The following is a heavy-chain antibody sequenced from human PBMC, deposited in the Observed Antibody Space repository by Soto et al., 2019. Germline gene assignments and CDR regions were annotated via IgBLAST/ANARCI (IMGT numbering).Heavy chain of an antibody. D-gene: IGHD3-3*01. CDR1: GFTFSSYA. V-gene: IGHV3-23*01. Sequence: GGSLRLSCAASGFTFSSYAMSWVRQAPGKGLGWVSAISGSGGSTYYADSVKGRFTISRDNSKNTLYLQMNSLRAEDTAVYYCAKGAPRYYDFWSGSPSGDWFDPWGQGTLVTVSS. CDR3: AKGAPRYYDFWSGSPSGDWFDP. J-gene: IGHJ5*02. CDR2: ISGSGGST.